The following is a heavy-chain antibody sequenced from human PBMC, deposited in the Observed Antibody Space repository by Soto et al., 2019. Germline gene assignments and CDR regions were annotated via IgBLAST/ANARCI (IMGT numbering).Heavy chain of an antibody. CDR1: GGSFSGYY. D-gene: IGHD6-6*01. J-gene: IGHJ4*02. Sequence: PSETLSLTCAVYGGSFSGYYWTWIRQAPGKGPEWIGEINHSGGTNYNSSLKSRVTISVDTSKNQFSLILYSVTAADTAVYYCARAPKVSGSAQTRPDFWGQGSLVTVSS. V-gene: IGHV4-34*01. CDR3: ARAPKVSGSAQTRPDF. CDR2: INHSGGT.